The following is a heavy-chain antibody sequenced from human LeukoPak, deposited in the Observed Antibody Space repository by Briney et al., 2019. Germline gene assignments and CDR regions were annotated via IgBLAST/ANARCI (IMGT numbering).Heavy chain of an antibody. CDR1: GGSISSYY. CDR3: ARERRDVVVPAAMGGNYFDY. J-gene: IGHJ4*02. D-gene: IGHD2-2*01. V-gene: IGHV4-59*12. Sequence: SETLSLTCTVSGGSISSYYWSWIRQPPGKGLEWIGYIYYSGSTNYNPSLKSRVTISVDTSKNQFSLKLSSVTAADTAVYYCARERRDVVVPAAMGGNYFDYWGQGTLVTVSS. CDR2: IYYSGST.